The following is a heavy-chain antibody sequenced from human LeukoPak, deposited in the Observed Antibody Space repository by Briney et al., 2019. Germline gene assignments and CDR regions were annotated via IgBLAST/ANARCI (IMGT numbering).Heavy chain of an antibody. CDR2: INSDGSST. CDR1: GFTFSSYW. CDR3: AKDRHAPGRYCSSTSCFPFDS. D-gene: IGHD2-2*01. J-gene: IGHJ5*01. V-gene: IGHV3-74*01. Sequence: PGGSLRLSCAASGFTFSSYWMHWVRHAPGKGLVWVSRINSDGSSTSYADSVKGRFTISRDNTKNTLYLQMNSLRAEDTAVYYCAKDRHAPGRYCSSTSCFPFDSWGQGTLVTVSS.